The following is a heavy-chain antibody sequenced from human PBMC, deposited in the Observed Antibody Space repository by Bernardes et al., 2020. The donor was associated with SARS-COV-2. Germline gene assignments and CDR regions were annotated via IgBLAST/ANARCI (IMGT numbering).Heavy chain of an antibody. V-gene: IGHV3-53*01. J-gene: IGHJ6*02. Sequence: GSFILPCASSVVSAINNYIRWFLPAPGKGLDWFSVIYASGRTEYSDSVKGRFAISRDNSQNTLYLQMNSLRAEDTASYYCSRDRGGPSHDNQYGMDGWGQRTAVNGSS. D-gene: IGHD3-10*01. CDR1: VVSAINNY. CDR2: IYASGRT. CDR3: SRDRGGPSHDNQYGMDG.